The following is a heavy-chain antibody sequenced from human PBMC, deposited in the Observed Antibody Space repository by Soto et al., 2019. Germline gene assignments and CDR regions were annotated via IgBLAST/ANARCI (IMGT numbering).Heavy chain of an antibody. CDR1: GFTFSSYW. CDR2: INGDGSTT. CDR3: ARESDLYNWFDP. Sequence: PGGSLRLSCAASGFTFSSYWMHWVRQAPGKGLVCVSRINGDGSTTTYADSVKGRFIISRDNAKNMLYLQMNSLRAEDTAVYYCARESDLYNWFDPWGQGTLVTVSS. J-gene: IGHJ5*02. V-gene: IGHV3-74*01.